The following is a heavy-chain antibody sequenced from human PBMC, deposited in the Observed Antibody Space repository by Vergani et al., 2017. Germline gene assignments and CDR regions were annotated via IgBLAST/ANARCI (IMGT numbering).Heavy chain of an antibody. D-gene: IGHD6-13*01. J-gene: IGHJ6*03. CDR3: ASVSSEDYYYDVEV. V-gene: IGHV4-61*02. Sequence: QVQLQESGPGLVKPSQTLSLTCTVSGGSISSGSYYWSWIRQPAGKGLEWIGRIYTSGSTNYNPSLKSRVTMSVDTSKNQFSLKLSSVTAADTAVYYCASVSSEDYYYDVEVWGKGTVVIVSS. CDR2: IYTSGST. CDR1: GGSISSGSYY.